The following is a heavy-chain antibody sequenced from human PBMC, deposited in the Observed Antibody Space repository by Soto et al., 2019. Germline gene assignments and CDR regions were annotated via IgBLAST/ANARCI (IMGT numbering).Heavy chain of an antibody. CDR1: GFAFSSYS. CDR2: VGTRSDI. V-gene: IGHV3-21*01. Sequence: GGSLRLSCXASGFAFSSYSMHWVRLAPGKGLEWVSSVGTRSDIYYADSVKGRFTISRDNAKNSLSLQMNSMTAEDTAVYYCAREETAWPLAYGLDVWGQGTTVTVSS. CDR3: AREETAWPLAYGLDV. J-gene: IGHJ6*02. D-gene: IGHD2-21*02.